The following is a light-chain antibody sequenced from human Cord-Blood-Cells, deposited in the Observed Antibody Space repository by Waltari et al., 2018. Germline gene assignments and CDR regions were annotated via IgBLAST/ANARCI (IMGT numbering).Light chain of an antibody. CDR3: AAWDDSLYWV. CDR1: SSNIGSNY. Sequence: QSVLTQPPSASATPGQRVTISCSGSSSNIGSNYVYWYQQLPGTAPKLLIYRNNQRPSGVPDRFSGSKSGTSASLAISGLRSEDEADYYCAAWDDSLYWVFGGGTKLTVL. CDR2: RNN. V-gene: IGLV1-47*01. J-gene: IGLJ3*02.